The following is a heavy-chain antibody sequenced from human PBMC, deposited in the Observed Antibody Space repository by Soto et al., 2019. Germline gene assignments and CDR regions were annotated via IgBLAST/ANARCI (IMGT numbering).Heavy chain of an antibody. CDR1: GFTFSTSA. CDR2: ISSDESHK. J-gene: IGHJ6*02. CDR3: AKYYGDYFNYYYCGMDV. D-gene: IGHD4-17*01. Sequence: GGSLRLXCAASGFTFSTSAIRWVRQAPGKGLEWVALISSDESHKSDADSVKGRFTISRDNSKNTLYLQMNSLRVEDTAVYYCAKYYGDYFNYYYCGMDVWGQGTTVTVSS. V-gene: IGHV3-30*04.